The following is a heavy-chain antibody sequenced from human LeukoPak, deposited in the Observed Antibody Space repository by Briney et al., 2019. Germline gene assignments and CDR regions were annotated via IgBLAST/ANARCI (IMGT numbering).Heavy chain of an antibody. CDR3: ARAPDIVVVPAAIEGNYFDY. CDR2: IYYSGST. J-gene: IGHJ4*02. V-gene: IGHV4-31*03. D-gene: IGHD2-2*01. CDR1: GGSISSGGYY. Sequence: HPSQTLSLTYTVSGGSISSGGYYWSWIRQHPGKGLEWIGYIYYSGSTYYNPSLKSRVTISVDTSKNQFSLKLSSVTAADTAVYYCARAPDIVVVPAAIEGNYFDYWGQGTLVTVSS.